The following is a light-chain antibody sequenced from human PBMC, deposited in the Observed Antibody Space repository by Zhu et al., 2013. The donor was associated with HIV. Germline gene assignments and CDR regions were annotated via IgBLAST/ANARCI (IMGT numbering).Light chain of an antibody. V-gene: IGKV3D-15*01. CDR3: QQRSKWPPPT. CDR2: GAS. CDR1: QSVNRH. Sequence: EILMTQSPATLSVSPGERATFSCRASQSVNRHVAWYQQKFGQAPRLLIYGASNRPAGIPDRFSATGSGTEFTLTISSLQSEDFAVYYCQQRSKWPPPTFGGGTKVEIK. J-gene: IGKJ4*01.